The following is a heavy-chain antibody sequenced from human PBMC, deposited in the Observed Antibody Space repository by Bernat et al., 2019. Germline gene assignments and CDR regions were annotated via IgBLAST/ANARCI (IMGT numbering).Heavy chain of an antibody. Sequence: EVQLVESGGGLVKPGGSLRLSCAASGFTFSSYSMNWVRQAPGKGLEWVSSISSSSSYLYYADSVKGRFTISRDNAKNSLYLQMNSLRAEDTAVYYCARKREGYSGYDFDYWGQGTLVTVSS. J-gene: IGHJ4*02. CDR3: ARKREGYSGYDFDY. CDR1: GFTFSSYS. V-gene: IGHV3-21*01. CDR2: ISSSSSYL. D-gene: IGHD5-12*01.